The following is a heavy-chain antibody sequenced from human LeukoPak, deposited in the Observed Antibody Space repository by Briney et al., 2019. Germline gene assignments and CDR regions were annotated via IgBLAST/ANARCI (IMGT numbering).Heavy chain of an antibody. CDR1: GFTFSSYA. D-gene: IGHD4-23*01. CDR3: AQGPVVTPDY. J-gene: IGHJ4*02. Sequence: GGSLRLSCAASGFTFSSYAMSWVRQAPGKGLDWVSARSGSGGSTYYADSVKGRFTISRDNYKNTLYLQMNSLRAEATAVYYCAQGPVVTPDYWGPGTLVTVSS. V-gene: IGHV3-23*01. CDR2: RSGSGGST.